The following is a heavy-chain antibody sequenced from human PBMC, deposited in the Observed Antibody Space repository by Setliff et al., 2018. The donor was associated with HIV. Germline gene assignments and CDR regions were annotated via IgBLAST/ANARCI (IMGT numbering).Heavy chain of an antibody. CDR3: AQLGMVDDFDY. CDR2: INHSGGT. J-gene: IGHJ4*02. D-gene: IGHD1-1*01. V-gene: IGHV4-34*01. Sequence: SETLSLTCAVYGGSFSGYYWSWVRQPPGKGLEWIGEINHSGGTNCNPSLKSRVTISVDTSKNQFSLKLSSVTAADTAVYYCAQLGMVDDFDYWGQGTLVTVSS. CDR1: GGSFSGYY.